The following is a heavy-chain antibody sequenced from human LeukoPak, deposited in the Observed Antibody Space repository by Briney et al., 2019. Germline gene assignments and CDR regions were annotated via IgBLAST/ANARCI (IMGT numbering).Heavy chain of an antibody. Sequence: ASMKGSCKASGYTFTAYHIHWVRQAPGQGLEWMGYISDRGTPKSAQKFQDRVTVTRDTSITAAYMELNRLKSDDSAVYYCARVHMGDYGMDVWGQGTTVTVSS. J-gene: IGHJ6*02. CDR2: ISDRGTP. V-gene: IGHV1-2*02. CDR1: GYTFTAYH. CDR3: ARVHMGDYGMDV.